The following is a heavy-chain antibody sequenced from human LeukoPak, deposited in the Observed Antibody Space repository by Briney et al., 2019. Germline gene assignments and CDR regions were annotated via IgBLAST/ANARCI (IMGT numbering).Heavy chain of an antibody. Sequence: ASVKVSCKASGYTFTNYYIHWVRQAPGQGLEWVGWINPNSGDTNYAQKLQGRVTMTRDTSIITAFMELSRLTSDDTAVYYCARVVSGGVIWAYWGRGTLVTVSS. D-gene: IGHD3-16*01. J-gene: IGHJ4*02. CDR3: ARVVSGGVIWAY. CDR1: GYTFTNYY. CDR2: INPNSGDT. V-gene: IGHV1-2*02.